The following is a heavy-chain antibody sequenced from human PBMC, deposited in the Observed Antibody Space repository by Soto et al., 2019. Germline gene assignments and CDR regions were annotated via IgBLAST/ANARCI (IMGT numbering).Heavy chain of an antibody. Sequence: SETLSLTCTVSGGSIISYYCSFIRQPPGKGLEWIVYIYYSGSTNYNPSLKSRVTISVDTSKNQFSLKLSSVTAADTAVYYCARGELLVPYYFDYWGQGTLVTVSS. V-gene: IGHV4-59*01. CDR2: IYYSGST. D-gene: IGHD1-26*01. J-gene: IGHJ4*02. CDR1: GGSIISYY. CDR3: ARGELLVPYYFDY.